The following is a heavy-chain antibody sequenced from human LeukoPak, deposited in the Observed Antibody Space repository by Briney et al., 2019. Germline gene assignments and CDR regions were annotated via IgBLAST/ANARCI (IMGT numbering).Heavy chain of an antibody. D-gene: IGHD6-13*01. J-gene: IGHJ5*02. V-gene: IGHV1-69*05. CDR2: IIPIFGTA. Sequence: SVKVSCKASGGTFSSYAISWVRQAPGQGLEWMGRIIPIFGTANYAQKLQGRVTITTDESTSTAYMELSSLRSEDTAVYYCAWTRSSSWQNWFDPWGQGTLVTVSS. CDR1: GGTFSSYA. CDR3: AWTRSSSWQNWFDP.